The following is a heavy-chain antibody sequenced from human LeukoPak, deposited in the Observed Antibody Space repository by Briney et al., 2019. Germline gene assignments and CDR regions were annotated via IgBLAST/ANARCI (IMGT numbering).Heavy chain of an antibody. CDR2: ISGSGGST. D-gene: IGHD6-6*01. Sequence: GGSLRLSCAASGFTFSSYAMSWVRQAPGKGLEWVSAISGSGGSTYYADSVKGRFTISRDNSKNTLYLQMNSLRAEDTAVYYCAKDLVGYYSSSSFDYWGQGTLVTVSS. CDR3: AKDLVGYYSSSSFDY. J-gene: IGHJ4*02. V-gene: IGHV3-23*01. CDR1: GFTFSSYA.